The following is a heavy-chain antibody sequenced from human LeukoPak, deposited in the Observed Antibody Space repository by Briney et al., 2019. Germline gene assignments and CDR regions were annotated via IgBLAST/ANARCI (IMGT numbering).Heavy chain of an antibody. CDR3: VRHGLGSSWFGFDY. D-gene: IGHD6-13*01. Sequence: GESLKISCKGSGYTFTTYWIGLVRQMPGKGLEWMGISYPGDSDPRYSPSFQGQVTISADTSISTAYLQWSSLKASDSAMYYCVRHGLGSSWFGFDYWGQGTLVTVSS. V-gene: IGHV5-51*01. CDR2: SYPGDSDP. J-gene: IGHJ4*02. CDR1: GYTFTTYW.